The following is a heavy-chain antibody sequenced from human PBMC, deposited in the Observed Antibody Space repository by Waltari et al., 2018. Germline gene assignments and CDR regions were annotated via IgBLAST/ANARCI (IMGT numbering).Heavy chain of an antibody. J-gene: IGHJ4*02. CDR3: ARHGGYSGYDLLDY. CDR1: GYSISSGYY. CDR2: IYHSGST. Sequence: QVQLQESGPGLVKPSETLSLTCGVSGYSISSGYYWGWIRQPPGKGLEWIGSIYHSGSTYYNPSLKSRPTISVDTSKNQFSLKLSSVTAADTAVYYCARHGGYSGYDLLDYWGQGTLVTVSS. V-gene: IGHV4-38-2*01. D-gene: IGHD5-12*01.